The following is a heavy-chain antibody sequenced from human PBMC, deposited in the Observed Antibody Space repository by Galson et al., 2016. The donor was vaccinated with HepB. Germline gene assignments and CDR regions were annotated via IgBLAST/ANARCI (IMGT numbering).Heavy chain of an antibody. Sequence: SVKVSCKASGGTLNNYAINWVRQAPGQGLEWMGLILPIYGIANSAQKYQDRVTITADESSGTVYMELRSLTSEDTAVYYCAKGSPWFGEPNFSFDPWGQGTLVTVSS. D-gene: IGHD3-10*01. CDR2: ILPIYGIA. J-gene: IGHJ5*02. CDR1: GGTLNNYA. CDR3: AKGSPWFGEPNFSFDP. V-gene: IGHV1-69*13.